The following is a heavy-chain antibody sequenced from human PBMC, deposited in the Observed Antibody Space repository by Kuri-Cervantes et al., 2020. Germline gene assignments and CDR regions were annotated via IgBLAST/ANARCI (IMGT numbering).Heavy chain of an antibody. V-gene: IGHV1-8*01. J-gene: IGHJ4*02. CDR1: GYTFTSYD. CDR2: MNPNSGNT. Sequence: ASVKVSCKASGYTFTSYDINWVRQATGQGLEWMGWMNPNSGNTGYAQKFQGRVTMTRNTSISTAYMELSSLRSEDTAVYYCARERSSGWYFDYWGQGTLVTVSS. D-gene: IGHD6-19*01. CDR3: ARERSSGWYFDY.